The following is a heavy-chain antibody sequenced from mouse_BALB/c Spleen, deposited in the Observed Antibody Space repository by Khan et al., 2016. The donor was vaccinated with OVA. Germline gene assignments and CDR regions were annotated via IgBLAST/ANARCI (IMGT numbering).Heavy chain of an antibody. V-gene: IGHV1S132*01. CDR1: GYTFTSYW. J-gene: IGHJ3*01. Sequence: VQLKESGAELVKPGASVKLSCKTSGYTFTSYWIQWVKQRPGQGLGWIGEIFPGTGTTYYNENFKGKATLTIDTSSSTAYMQLSSLTSEYSAVYFCARGYFGNYEFAYWGQGTLVTVSA. D-gene: IGHD2-1*01. CDR3: ARGYFGNYEFAY. CDR2: IFPGTGTT.